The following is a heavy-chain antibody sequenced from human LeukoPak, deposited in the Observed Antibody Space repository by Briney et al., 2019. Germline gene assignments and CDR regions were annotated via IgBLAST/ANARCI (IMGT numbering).Heavy chain of an antibody. J-gene: IGHJ6*03. CDR1: GYTLTELS. V-gene: IGHV1-24*01. CDR3: ATNTVTTFPYYYYYMDV. CDR2: FDPEDGET. D-gene: IGHD4-17*01. Sequence: ASVTVSCKVSGYTLTELSMHWVRQAPGKGLEWMGGFDPEDGETIYAQRFQGRVTMTEDTSTDTAYMELSSLRSEDTAVYYCATNTVTTFPYYYYYMDVWGKGTTVTVSS.